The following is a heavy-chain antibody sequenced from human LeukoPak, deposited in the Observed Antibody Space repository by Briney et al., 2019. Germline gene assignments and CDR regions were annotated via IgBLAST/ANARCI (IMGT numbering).Heavy chain of an antibody. J-gene: IGHJ5*02. CDR2: INHSRST. Sequence: SETLSLTCAVYGGSFSGYYWSWIRQPPGKGLEWIGEINHSRSTNYNPSLKSRVTISVDTSKNQFSLKLSSVTAADTAVYYCARGPSRLRYFDWLFEQNWFDPWGQGTLVTVSS. D-gene: IGHD3-9*01. CDR3: ARGPSRLRYFDWLFEQNWFDP. V-gene: IGHV4-34*01. CDR1: GGSFSGYY.